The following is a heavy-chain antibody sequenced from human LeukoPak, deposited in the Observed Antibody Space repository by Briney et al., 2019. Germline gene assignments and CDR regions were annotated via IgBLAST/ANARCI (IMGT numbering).Heavy chain of an antibody. CDR2: IFYTGIT. CDR3: ARHDAIADGQNAFDI. J-gene: IGHJ3*02. Sequence: PSETLSLTCTVSGGSLSSYYWGWIRQPPGRGLEWIAYIFYTGITRYSPSLQSRVTISVDRSKNQLSLKLNSVTAADTAVYYCARHDAIADGQNAFDIWGQGTMVTVSS. V-gene: IGHV4-59*08. D-gene: IGHD5-24*01. CDR1: GGSLSSYY.